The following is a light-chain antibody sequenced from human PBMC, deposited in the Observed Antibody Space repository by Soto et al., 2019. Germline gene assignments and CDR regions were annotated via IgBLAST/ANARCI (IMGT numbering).Light chain of an antibody. Sequence: DIVLTQSPGTLSVSPGERATLPCRASQTISSNYLAWYQQKPGQPPSLLIYGTSSRATGIPDRFSGSGSGTDFTLTISRLEPEDSAIYYCQQYISWTFGQGTKVEIK. J-gene: IGKJ1*01. CDR2: GTS. V-gene: IGKV3-20*01. CDR1: QTISSNY. CDR3: QQYISWT.